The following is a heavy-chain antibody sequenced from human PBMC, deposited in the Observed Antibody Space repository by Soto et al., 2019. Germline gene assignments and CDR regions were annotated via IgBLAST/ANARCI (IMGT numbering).Heavy chain of an antibody. D-gene: IGHD2-8*01. V-gene: IGHV3-74*01. CDR3: ADPFAVEMVL. CDR2: INSDGSRT. Sequence: EVQLVESGGGLVQPGGSLRLSCAASGFTFSSYWMHWVRQAPGKGLVWVSHINSDGSRTTYADSVKGRFTISRDNAKSKLYLQMNSLRAEDTAVYYCADPFAVEMVLWGRGTLVTVSS. CDR1: GFTFSSYW. J-gene: IGHJ4*02.